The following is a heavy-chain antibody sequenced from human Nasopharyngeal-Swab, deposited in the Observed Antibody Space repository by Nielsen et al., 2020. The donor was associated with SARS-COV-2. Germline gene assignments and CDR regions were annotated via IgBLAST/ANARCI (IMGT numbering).Heavy chain of an antibody. CDR1: GFTFSDYY. CDR2: ISSSGSTI. CDR3: ARESHYDFWSGYYPSKYYYYYMDV. Sequence: GASLKISRAASGFTFSDYYMSWIRQAPGKGLEWVSYISSSGSTIYYADSVKGRFTISRDNAKNSLYLQMNSLRAEDTAVYYCARESHYDFWSGYYPSKYYYYYMDVWGKGTTVTVSS. V-gene: IGHV3-11*04. J-gene: IGHJ6*03. D-gene: IGHD3-3*01.